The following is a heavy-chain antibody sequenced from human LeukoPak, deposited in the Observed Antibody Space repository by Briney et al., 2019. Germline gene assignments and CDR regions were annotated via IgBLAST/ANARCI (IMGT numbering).Heavy chain of an antibody. CDR1: GASVSSSDYY. J-gene: IGHJ4*02. CDR3: ARLGSGYPTPDY. D-gene: IGHD6-19*01. CDR2: LCFSGNP. V-gene: IGHV4-39*01. Sequence: PSETLSLTCTVSGASVSSSDYYWGWIRQPPGMRLEWIGNLCFSGNPYYNPSLNSRVTISVDTSKNQFSLKMRSVTAADTAIYYCARLGSGYPTPDYWGQGTLVTVSS.